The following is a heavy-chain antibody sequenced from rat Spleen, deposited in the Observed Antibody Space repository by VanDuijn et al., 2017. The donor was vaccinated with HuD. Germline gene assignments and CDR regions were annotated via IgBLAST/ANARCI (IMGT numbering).Heavy chain of an antibody. D-gene: IGHD1-1*01. CDR3: ARYRGSLQWPFDY. J-gene: IGHJ2*01. CDR1: GDSISSNF. CDR2: ISYSGST. V-gene: IGHV3-1*01. Sequence: EVRLQESGPGLVKPSQSLSLTCSVTGDSISSNFWGWIRKFPGNKMEWMGNISYSGSTDYNPSLKSRISITRATSNNQFFLQLNSVTTEDTATYYCARYRGSLQWPFDYWGQGVMVTVSS.